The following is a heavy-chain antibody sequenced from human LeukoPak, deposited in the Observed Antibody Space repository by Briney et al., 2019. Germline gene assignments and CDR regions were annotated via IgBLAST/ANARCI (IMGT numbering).Heavy chain of an antibody. V-gene: IGHV3-30*02. J-gene: IGHJ6*03. Sequence: GGSLRLSCAASGFTVSSNYMSWVRQAPGKGLEWVAFIRYDGSNKYYTDSVKGRFTISRDNSKNTLYLQMNSLRAEDTAVYYCAKGRGWEASYYYYYMDVWGKGTTVTISS. CDR1: GFTVSSNY. CDR3: AKGRGWEASYYYYYMDV. D-gene: IGHD1-26*01. CDR2: IRYDGSNK.